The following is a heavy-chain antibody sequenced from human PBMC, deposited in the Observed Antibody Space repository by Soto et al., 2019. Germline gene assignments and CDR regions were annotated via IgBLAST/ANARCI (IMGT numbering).Heavy chain of an antibody. CDR3: ARAPRTFTVTTRHHYYMDV. Sequence: SETLSLTCTVSGGSISSGGYYWSWIRQHPGKGLEWIGYIYYSGSTYYNPSLKSRVTISVDTSKNQFSLKLSSVTAADTAVYYCARAPRTFTVTTRHHYYMDVWGKGTTVTVSS. CDR1: GGSISSGGYY. V-gene: IGHV4-31*03. CDR2: IYYSGST. D-gene: IGHD4-17*01. J-gene: IGHJ6*03.